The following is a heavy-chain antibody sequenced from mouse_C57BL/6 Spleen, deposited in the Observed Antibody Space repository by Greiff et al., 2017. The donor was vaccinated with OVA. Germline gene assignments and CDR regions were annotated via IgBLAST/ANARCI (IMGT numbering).Heavy chain of an antibody. D-gene: IGHD2-12*01. CDR2: IYPGDGDT. CDR3: ARAYSNDVGYAMDY. V-gene: IGHV1-82*01. J-gene: IGHJ4*01. Sequence: VQLQQSGPELVKPGASVKISCKASGYAFSSSWMNWVKQRPGKGLEWIGRIYPGDGDTNYNGKFKGKATLTADKSSSTAYMQLSSLTSEDSAVYVCARAYSNDVGYAMDYWGQGTSVTVSS. CDR1: GYAFSSSW.